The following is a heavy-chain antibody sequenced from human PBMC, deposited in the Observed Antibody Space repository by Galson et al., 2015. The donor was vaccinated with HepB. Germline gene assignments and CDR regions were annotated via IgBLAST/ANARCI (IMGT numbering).Heavy chain of an antibody. D-gene: IGHD2-15*01. CDR1: GFTFSSYG. CDR2: ISYDGSNK. V-gene: IGHV3-30*18. Sequence: SLRLSCAASGFTFSSYGMHWVRQAPGKGLEWVAVISYDGSNKYYADSVKGRFTISRDNSKNTLYLQMNSLRAEDTAVYYCAKDGLYCSGGSCYNYYYYGMDVWGQGTTVTVSS. J-gene: IGHJ6*02. CDR3: AKDGLYCSGGSCYNYYYYGMDV.